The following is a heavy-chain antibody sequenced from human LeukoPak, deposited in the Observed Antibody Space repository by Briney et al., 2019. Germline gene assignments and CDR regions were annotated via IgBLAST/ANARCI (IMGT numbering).Heavy chain of an antibody. J-gene: IGHJ4*02. D-gene: IGHD2-21*02. CDR2: IISSSSTI. CDR3: ARDPTAR. V-gene: IGHV3-21*01. Sequence: GGSLRLSCAASGFTFSTYNMNWVRQAPGKGLEWVSSIISSSSTIYYADSVKGRFTISRDNAKNSLFLQMNSLRAEDTAVYYCARDPTARWGQGTLVTVSS. CDR1: GFTFSTYN.